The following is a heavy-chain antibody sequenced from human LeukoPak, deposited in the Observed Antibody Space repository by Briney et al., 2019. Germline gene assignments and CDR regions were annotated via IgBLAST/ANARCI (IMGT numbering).Heavy chain of an antibody. D-gene: IGHD3-3*01. CDR1: GGSISSGDYY. J-gene: IGHJ4*02. Sequence: SETLSLTCTVSGGSISSGDYYWSWIRQPPGKGLEWIGYIYYSGSTYYNPSLKSRVTISVDTSKNQFSLKLSSVTAADTAVYYRARDPGRGYYIAHDYWGQGTLVTVSS. V-gene: IGHV4-30-4*08. CDR2: IYYSGST. CDR3: ARDPGRGYYIAHDY.